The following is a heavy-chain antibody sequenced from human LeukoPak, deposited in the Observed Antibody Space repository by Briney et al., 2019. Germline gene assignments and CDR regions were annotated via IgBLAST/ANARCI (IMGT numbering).Heavy chain of an antibody. D-gene: IGHD6-19*01. Sequence: PSETLSLTCSVSGGSISSYYWGWIRQPPGKGLEWIGSIYYSGSTYYNPSLKSRVTISVDTSKNQFSLKLSSVTAADTAVYYCARPLNSSGWYWYFDLWGRGTLVTVSS. V-gene: IGHV4-39*01. J-gene: IGHJ2*01. CDR3: ARPLNSSGWYWYFDL. CDR1: GGSISSYY. CDR2: IYYSGST.